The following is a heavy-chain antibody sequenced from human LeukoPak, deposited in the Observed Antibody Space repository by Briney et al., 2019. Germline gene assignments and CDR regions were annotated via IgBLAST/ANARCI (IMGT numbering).Heavy chain of an antibody. V-gene: IGHV1-69*13. D-gene: IGHD3-16*01. CDR1: GGTFSSYA. CDR3: ARVITYYYYYYYMDV. Sequence: SVKVSCKASGGTFSSYAISWVRQAPGQGLEWMGGIIPIFGTANYAQKFQGRVTITADESTSTAYMELSSLRSEDTAVYYCARVITYYYYYYYMDVWGKGTTVTVSS. CDR2: IIPIFGTA. J-gene: IGHJ6*03.